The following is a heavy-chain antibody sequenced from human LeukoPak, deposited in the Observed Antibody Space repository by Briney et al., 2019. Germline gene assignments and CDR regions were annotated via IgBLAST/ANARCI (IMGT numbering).Heavy chain of an antibody. CDR3: ARGLDGSSSGY. D-gene: IGHD6-6*01. CDR1: GGSFSGYY. Sequence: KPSETLSLTCAVYGGSFSGYYWSWIRQPPGKGLEWIGEINHSGSTNYNPSLKSRVTISVDTSKNQFSLKLSSVTAADTAVYYCARGLDGSSSGYWGQGTLVTVSS. J-gene: IGHJ4*02. CDR2: INHSGST. V-gene: IGHV4-34*01.